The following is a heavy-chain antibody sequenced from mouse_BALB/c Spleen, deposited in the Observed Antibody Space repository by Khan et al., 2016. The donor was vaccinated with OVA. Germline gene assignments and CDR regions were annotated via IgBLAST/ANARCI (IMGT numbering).Heavy chain of an antibody. Sequence: EVELVESGGGLVKPGGSLKLSCTASGFTFSSYDMSWVRQTPEKRLEWVAYINSGGDTTYSPDTVKGRFTISRDNAKNTLYLQMSSLKSEDTAIYYCTRRPGYFDFWGAGTTVTVSS. CDR1: GFTFSSYD. CDR3: TRRPGYFDF. CDR2: INSGGDTT. J-gene: IGHJ1*01. V-gene: IGHV5-12-1*01.